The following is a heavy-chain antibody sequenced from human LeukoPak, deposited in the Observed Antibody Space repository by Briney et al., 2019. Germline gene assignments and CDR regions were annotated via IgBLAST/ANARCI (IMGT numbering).Heavy chain of an antibody. CDR1: GYSFTSYW. CDR3: ARQGAHKWLQSPFDY. Sequence: KAGESLKISCKGSGYSFTSYWIGWVRQMPGKGLEWMGIIYPGDSDTRYSPSFQGQVTISADKSISTAYLQRSSLKASDTAMYYCARQGAHKWLQSPFDYWGQGTLVTVSS. V-gene: IGHV5-51*01. D-gene: IGHD5-24*01. J-gene: IGHJ4*02. CDR2: IYPGDSDT.